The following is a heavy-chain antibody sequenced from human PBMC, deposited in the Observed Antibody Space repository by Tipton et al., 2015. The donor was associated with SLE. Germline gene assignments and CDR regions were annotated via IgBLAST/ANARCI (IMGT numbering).Heavy chain of an antibody. CDR3: AREGSPGGGRWNGHMGGYFDS. CDR2: VSYSGST. V-gene: IGHV4-59*12. J-gene: IGHJ4*02. D-gene: IGHD1-1*01. Sequence: TLSLTCTVSGGSISSYYWSWIRQPPGKGLEWIGCVSYSGSTNYNPSLRSRVTISIDTSRNQFSLKLSSVTAADTAVYYCAREGSPGGGRWNGHMGGYFDSWGQGTLVTVSS. CDR1: GGSISSYY.